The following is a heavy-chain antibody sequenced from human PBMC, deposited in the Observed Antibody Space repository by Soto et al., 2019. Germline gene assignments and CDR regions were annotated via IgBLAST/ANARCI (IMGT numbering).Heavy chain of an antibody. CDR3: AFDPRTGWPYGMDV. D-gene: IGHD6-19*01. CDR1: GFTFDDYG. J-gene: IGHJ6*02. CDR2: ISWNSGTI. Sequence: EVRLVESGGGLVQPGRSLRLSCAASGFTFDDYGMHWVRQAPGKGLEWVSGISWNSGTIGYADSVKGRFTISRDNAKNSLFLQMNSLRTEDTALYYCAFDPRTGWPYGMDVWGQGTTVTVSS. V-gene: IGHV3-9*01.